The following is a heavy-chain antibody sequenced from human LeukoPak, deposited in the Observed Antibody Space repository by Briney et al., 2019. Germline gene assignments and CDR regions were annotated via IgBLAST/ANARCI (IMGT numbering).Heavy chain of an antibody. Sequence: ASVKVSCKASGYTFTGYYMHWVRQAPGQGLEWMGWINPNSGGTNYAQKFQGRVTMTRDTSISTAHMELSRLRSDDTAVYYCASRGAYGSGSYILWDYWGQGTLVTVSS. J-gene: IGHJ4*02. CDR2: INPNSGGT. CDR1: GYTFTGYY. D-gene: IGHD3-10*01. V-gene: IGHV1-2*02. CDR3: ASRGAYGSGSYILWDY.